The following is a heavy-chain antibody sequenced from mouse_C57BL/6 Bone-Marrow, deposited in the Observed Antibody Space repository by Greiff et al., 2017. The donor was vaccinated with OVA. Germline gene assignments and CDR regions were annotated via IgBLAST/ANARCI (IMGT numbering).Heavy chain of an antibody. CDR2: IRNKANGYTT. CDR1: GFTFTDYY. Sequence: EVKLVESGGGLVQPGGSLSLSCAASGFTFTDYYMSWVRQPPGQALEWLGFIRNKANGYTTEYSASVKGRFTISRDNSQSILYLQMNALRAQDSATYYCARVYWYWYFDVWGTGTTVTVSS. D-gene: IGHD2-1*01. J-gene: IGHJ1*03. CDR3: ARVYWYWYFDV. V-gene: IGHV7-3*01.